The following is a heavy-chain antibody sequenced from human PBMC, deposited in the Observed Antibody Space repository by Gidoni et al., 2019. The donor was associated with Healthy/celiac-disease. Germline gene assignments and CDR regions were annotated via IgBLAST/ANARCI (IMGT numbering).Heavy chain of an antibody. Sequence: EVQMVEAGGGVVQPGGALRHSCAAAGFTWSSYWMSWVRQAPGKGLEWVANIKQDGIEKYYVDSVKGRFTISRDNAKNSLYLQMNSLRAEDTAVYYCARAFFDYGDYWFDPWGQGTLVTVSS. CDR1: GFTWSSYW. CDR2: IKQDGIEK. J-gene: IGHJ5*02. CDR3: ARAFFDYGDYWFDP. D-gene: IGHD4-17*01. V-gene: IGHV3-7*01.